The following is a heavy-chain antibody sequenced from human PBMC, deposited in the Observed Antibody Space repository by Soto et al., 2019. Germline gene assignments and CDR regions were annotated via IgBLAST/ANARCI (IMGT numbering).Heavy chain of an antibody. V-gene: IGHV3-74*01. CDR3: AREGWSYDILTGYYNAFDI. CDR1: GFTFSSYW. Sequence: GGSLRLSCAASGFTFSSYWMHWVRQAPGKGLVWVSRINSDGSSTSYADSVKGRFTISRDNAKNTLYLQMNSLRAEDTAVYYCAREGWSYDILTGYYNAFDIWGQGTMVTVSS. D-gene: IGHD3-9*01. CDR2: INSDGSST. J-gene: IGHJ3*02.